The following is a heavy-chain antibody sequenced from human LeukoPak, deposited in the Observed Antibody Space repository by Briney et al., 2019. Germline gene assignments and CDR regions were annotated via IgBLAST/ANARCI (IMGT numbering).Heavy chain of an antibody. CDR2: FSGSGGIT. J-gene: IGHJ6*03. Sequence: PGGSLRLSCAASGFTFSSYAMHWVRQAPGKGLEWVSGFSGSGGITYYADSVKGRFTISRDNSKNTLYLQMSSLRAEDTAVYYCAKLPSGYVHSEGDYMDVWGKGTTVTVSS. CDR3: AKLPSGYVHSEGDYMDV. CDR1: GFTFSSYA. D-gene: IGHD5-12*01. V-gene: IGHV3-23*01.